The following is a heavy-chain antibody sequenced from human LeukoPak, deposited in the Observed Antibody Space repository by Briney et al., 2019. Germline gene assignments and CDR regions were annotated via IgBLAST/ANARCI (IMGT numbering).Heavy chain of an antibody. V-gene: IGHV1-2*02. CDR1: GYIFTGYY. CDR3: ARVEYYYDSSGYQYYFDY. J-gene: IGHJ4*02. D-gene: IGHD3-22*01. CDR2: INPHSGDT. Sequence: ASVKVSCKASGYIFTGYYMHWVRQAPGQGLEWMGWINPHSGDTNYAQKFQGRVTMTRDTSISTAYMELSRLRSDDTAVYYCARVEYYYDSSGYQYYFDYWGQGTLVTVSS.